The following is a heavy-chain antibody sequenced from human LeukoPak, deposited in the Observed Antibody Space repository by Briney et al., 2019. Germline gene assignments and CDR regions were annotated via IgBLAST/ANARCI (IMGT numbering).Heavy chain of an antibody. CDR1: GGSISSGSYY. J-gene: IGHJ6*02. V-gene: IGHV4-61*02. CDR2: IYTSGST. D-gene: IGHD6-19*01. CDR3: ARGRAVAGTDYYYYGMDV. Sequence: SQTLSLTCTVSGGSISSGSYYWSWIRQPAGKGLEWIGRIYTSGSTNYNPSLKSRFTISVDTSKNQFSLKLSSVTAADTAVYYCARGRAVAGTDYYYYGMDVWGQGTTVTVSS.